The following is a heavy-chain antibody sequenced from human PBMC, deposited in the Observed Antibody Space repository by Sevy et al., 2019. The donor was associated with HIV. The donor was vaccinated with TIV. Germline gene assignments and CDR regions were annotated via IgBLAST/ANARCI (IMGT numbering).Heavy chain of an antibody. CDR1: GFTFSSYA. CDR2: ISGSGRIT. D-gene: IGHD3-22*01. J-gene: IGHJ4*02. V-gene: IGHV3-23*01. Sequence: GGSLRLSCAASGFTFSSYAMSWVRQAPGKGLEWVSAISGSGRITYYADSVKGRFTISRDNSKNTLYLQMNSLRAEDPVVYYCAKEGQGEYYDSSGSFDYWGQGTLVTVSS. CDR3: AKEGQGEYYDSSGSFDY.